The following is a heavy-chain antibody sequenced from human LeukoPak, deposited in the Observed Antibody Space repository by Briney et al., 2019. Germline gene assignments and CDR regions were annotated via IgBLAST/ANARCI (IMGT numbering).Heavy chain of an antibody. V-gene: IGHV3-15*04. CDR3: TTDEDWNYARKDV. D-gene: IGHD1-7*01. Sequence: GGSLRLSCAASGFTFNYAWMSWVRQVPGKGLEWVGQTVSEIDGGTTDYATPVKGRFTISRDDSKSTLYLQMNSLKIEDTAAYYCTTDEDWNYARKDVWGQGATVIVSS. J-gene: IGHJ6*02. CDR2: TVSEIDGGTT. CDR1: GFTFNYAW.